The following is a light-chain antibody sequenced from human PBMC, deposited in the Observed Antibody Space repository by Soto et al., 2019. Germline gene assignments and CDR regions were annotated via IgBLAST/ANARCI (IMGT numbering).Light chain of an antibody. J-gene: IGKJ2*01. Sequence: DIQMTQSPSTLAASVGDRVTITCRASQTINTYLAWYQQKPGKAPNLLIYRASILESAVPSRFRGSGSGTEFTLTINSLQPDDFCTDSCQQYNDYSYTFGQGTKLEIK. V-gene: IGKV1-5*03. CDR2: RAS. CDR1: QTINTY. CDR3: QQYNDYSYT.